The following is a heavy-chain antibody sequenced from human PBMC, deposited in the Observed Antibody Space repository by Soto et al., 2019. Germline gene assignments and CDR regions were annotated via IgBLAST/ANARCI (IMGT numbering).Heavy chain of an antibody. CDR1: GYTFTSYA. CDR3: ARSIVVVTALDY. CDR2: INAGNGNT. J-gene: IGHJ4*02. D-gene: IGHD2-21*02. Sequence: ASVKVSCKASGYTFTSYAMHWVRQAPGQRLEWMGWINAGNGNTKYSQKFRGRVTITRDTSASTAYMELSGLRSEDTAVYYCARSIVVVTALDYWGQGTLVTVSS. V-gene: IGHV1-3*01.